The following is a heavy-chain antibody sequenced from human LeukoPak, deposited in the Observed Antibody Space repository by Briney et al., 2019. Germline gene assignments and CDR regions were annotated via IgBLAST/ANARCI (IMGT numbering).Heavy chain of an antibody. CDR3: ARDRMEGAFDI. CDR2: ISYDGSNK. CDR1: GFTFSSYA. Sequence: TGGSLRLSCAASGFTFSSYAMHWVRQAPRKGLEWVAVISYDGSNKYYADSVKGRFTISRDNSKNTLYLQMNSLRAEDTAVYYCARDRMEGAFDIWGQGTMVTVSS. V-gene: IGHV3-30*04. D-gene: IGHD3-3*01. J-gene: IGHJ3*02.